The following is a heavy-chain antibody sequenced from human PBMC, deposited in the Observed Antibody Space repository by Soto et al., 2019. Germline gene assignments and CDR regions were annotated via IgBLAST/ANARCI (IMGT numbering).Heavy chain of an antibody. CDR1: GGSFSGYY. D-gene: IGHD2-2*01. Sequence: QVQLQQWGAGLLKPSETLSLTCAVYGGSFSGYYWSWIRQPPGKGLEWIGEINHSGSTNYNPSLKSRDTISVDTSKNQFSLKLSSVTAADTAVYYCARAPGFCSSTSCSLYYYYGMDVWGQGTTVTVSS. J-gene: IGHJ6*02. V-gene: IGHV4-34*01. CDR3: ARAPGFCSSTSCSLYYYYGMDV. CDR2: INHSGST.